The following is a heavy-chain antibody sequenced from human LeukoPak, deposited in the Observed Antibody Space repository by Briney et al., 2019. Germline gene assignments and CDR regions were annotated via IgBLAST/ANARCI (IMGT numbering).Heavy chain of an antibody. Sequence: PGGSLGLSCAASGFTVSSNYMSWVRQAPGKGLEWVSVIYSGGSTYYADSVKGRFTISRDNSKNTLYLQMHSLRAEDTAIYYCARGYSSSRYYFDYWGQGTLVTVSS. J-gene: IGHJ4*02. D-gene: IGHD2-2*01. CDR1: GFTVSSNY. V-gene: IGHV3-66*01. CDR2: IYSGGST. CDR3: ARGYSSSRYYFDY.